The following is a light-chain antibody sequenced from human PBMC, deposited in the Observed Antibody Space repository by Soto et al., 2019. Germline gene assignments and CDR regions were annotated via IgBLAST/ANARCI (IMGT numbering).Light chain of an antibody. J-gene: IGKJ1*01. CDR2: GAS. CDR1: QSVSSN. CDR3: QQYDTWPRT. Sequence: EIVMTQSPASLSVPPGERTTLSCRASQSVSSNFAWYLQKPGQAPRLLIYGASTRATAVPARFTASGSGTEFTLTISSLQSDDFGVYYCQQYDTWPRTFGQGTKVDIK. V-gene: IGKV3-15*01.